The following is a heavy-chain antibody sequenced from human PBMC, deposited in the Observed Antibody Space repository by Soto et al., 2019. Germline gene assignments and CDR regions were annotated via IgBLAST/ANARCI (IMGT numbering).Heavy chain of an antibody. CDR3: ARRDSGYADYMDV. V-gene: IGHV4-31*11. Sequence: SETLSLTCAVYGGSISSGGYYWSWIRQHPGKGLEWIGYIYYSGSTYYNPSLKSRVTISVDTSKNQFSLKLSSVTAADTAVYYCARRDSGYADYMDVWGKGTTVTVSS. CDR2: IYYSGST. D-gene: IGHD5-12*01. J-gene: IGHJ6*03. CDR1: GGSISSGGYY.